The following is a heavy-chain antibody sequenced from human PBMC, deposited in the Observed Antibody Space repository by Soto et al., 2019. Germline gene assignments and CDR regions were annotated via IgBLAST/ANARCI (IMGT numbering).Heavy chain of an antibody. Sequence: PSETLSLTCTVSGGSISSYYWSWIRQPPGKGLEWIGYIYYSGSTNYNPSLKSRVTISVDTSKNQFSLKLSSVTAADTAVYYCARARGGYGGNSEDFDHWGQGTLVTVSS. V-gene: IGHV4-59*01. D-gene: IGHD2-21*02. CDR2: IYYSGST. J-gene: IGHJ4*02. CDR1: GGSISSYY. CDR3: ARARGGYGGNSEDFDH.